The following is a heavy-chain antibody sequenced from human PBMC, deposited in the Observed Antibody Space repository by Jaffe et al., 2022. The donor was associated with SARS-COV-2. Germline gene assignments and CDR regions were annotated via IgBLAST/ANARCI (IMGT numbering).Heavy chain of an antibody. CDR2: INHSGST. Sequence: QVQLQQWGAGLLKPSETLSLTCAVYGGSFSGYYWSWIRQPPGKGLEWIGEINHSGSTNYNPSLKSRVTISVDTSKNQFSLKLSSVTAADTAVYYCARGRSFGAYFDYWGQGTLVTVSS. CDR3: ARGRSFGAYFDY. CDR1: GGSFSGYY. D-gene: IGHD3-10*01. J-gene: IGHJ4*02. V-gene: IGHV4-34*01.